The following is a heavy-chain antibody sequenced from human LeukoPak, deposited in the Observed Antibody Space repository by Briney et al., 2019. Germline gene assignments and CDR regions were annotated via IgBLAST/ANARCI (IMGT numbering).Heavy chain of an antibody. D-gene: IGHD2-2*01. Sequence: ASVKVSCKVSGYTLTELSMHWVRQAPGKGLEWMGGFDPEDGETIYAQKFQGRVTMTEDTSTDTAYMELSSLRSEDTAVYYCATDLGCSSTSCYRRGWFDPWGQGTLVTVSS. J-gene: IGHJ5*02. V-gene: IGHV1-24*01. CDR3: ATDLGCSSTSCYRRGWFDP. CDR1: GYTLTELS. CDR2: FDPEDGET.